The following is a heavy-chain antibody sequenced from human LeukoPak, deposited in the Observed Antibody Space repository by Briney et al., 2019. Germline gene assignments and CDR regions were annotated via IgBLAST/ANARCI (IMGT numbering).Heavy chain of an antibody. CDR1: GFTFSSYG. Sequence: GGSLRLSCAASGFTFSSYGMHWVRQAPGKGLEWVAVIWYDGSNKYYADSVKGRFTISRDNSKNTLYLQMNSLRAEDTAVYYCAGRSSWDSSRDYWGQGTLVTVSS. J-gene: IGHJ4*02. CDR3: AGRSSWDSSRDY. V-gene: IGHV3-33*01. CDR2: IWYDGSNK. D-gene: IGHD6-13*01.